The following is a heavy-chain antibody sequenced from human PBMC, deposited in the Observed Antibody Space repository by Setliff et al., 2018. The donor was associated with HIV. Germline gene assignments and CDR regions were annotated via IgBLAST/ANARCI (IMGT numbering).Heavy chain of an antibody. J-gene: IGHJ4*02. CDR2: IIPFIDAT. V-gene: IGHV1-69*11. Sequence: GASVKVSCKASGSTFRSYSINWVRQAPGQGLEWMGTIIPFIDATHYAQSFQGRLTITADESSNTAYMELSSLRLHDTAVYYCAKAAVEMTTIAFGGPPGYWGQGTLVTVSS. CDR3: AKAAVEMTTIAFGGPPGY. D-gene: IGHD3-16*01. CDR1: GSTFRSYS.